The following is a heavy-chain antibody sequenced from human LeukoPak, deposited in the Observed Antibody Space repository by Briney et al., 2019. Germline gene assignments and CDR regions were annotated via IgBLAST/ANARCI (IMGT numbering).Heavy chain of an antibody. CDR2: ISSSGSTI. V-gene: IGHV3-11*04. D-gene: IGHD1-26*01. Sequence: GGSLRLSCAASGFTFSDYYMSWIRQAPGKGLEWVSYISSSGSTIYYADSVKGRFTISRDNAKDSLYLQMNSLGPEDTAVYYCARDPYSGNYGNYYYYYMDVWGKGTTVTISS. CDR1: GFTFSDYY. J-gene: IGHJ6*03. CDR3: ARDPYSGNYGNYYYYYMDV.